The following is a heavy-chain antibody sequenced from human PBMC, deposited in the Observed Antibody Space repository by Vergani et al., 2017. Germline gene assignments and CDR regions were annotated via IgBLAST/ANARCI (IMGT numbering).Heavy chain of an antibody. D-gene: IGHD2-2*01. CDR3: ARGYCSSTSCSEAYYYYMDV. J-gene: IGHJ6*03. Sequence: QVQLVQSGAEVKKPGASVKVSCKASGYIFSGYYIHWVRQAPGQGLEWMAWINPNSGGTHYAQKFQGRVTMTRDTSISTAYMELGRLISDDTAVYYCARGYCSSTSCSEAYYYYMDVWGKGTTVTVSS. CDR2: INPNSGGT. CDR1: GYIFSGYY. V-gene: IGHV1-2*02.